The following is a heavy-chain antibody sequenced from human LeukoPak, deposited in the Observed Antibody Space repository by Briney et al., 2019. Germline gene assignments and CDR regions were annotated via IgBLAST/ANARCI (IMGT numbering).Heavy chain of an antibody. V-gene: IGHV3-21*01. CDR1: GFTFSIYG. Sequence: GGSLRLSCAASGFTFSIYGMGWVRQAPGKGLEWVSSISDNGGNTYYADSVKGRFTISRDNAKNSLYLQMNSLRAEDTAVYYCAELGITMIGGVWGKGTTVTISS. CDR3: AELGITMIGGV. CDR2: ISDNGGNT. D-gene: IGHD3-10*02. J-gene: IGHJ6*04.